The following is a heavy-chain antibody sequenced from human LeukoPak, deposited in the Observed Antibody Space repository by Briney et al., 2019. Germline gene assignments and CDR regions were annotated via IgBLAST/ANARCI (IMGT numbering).Heavy chain of an antibody. D-gene: IGHD2-15*01. Sequence: SETLSLTCTVSGDSISRSNLHWGWIRQAPGKGLEWIGSVFHTGSTYYNPSLKGRVTISVDTSKNQFSLKLSSVTAADTAVYYCARRAVGVVVAATYFDYWGQGTLVTVSS. J-gene: IGHJ4*02. CDR3: ARRAVGVVVAATYFDY. V-gene: IGHV4-39*07. CDR2: VFHTGST. CDR1: GDSISRSNLH.